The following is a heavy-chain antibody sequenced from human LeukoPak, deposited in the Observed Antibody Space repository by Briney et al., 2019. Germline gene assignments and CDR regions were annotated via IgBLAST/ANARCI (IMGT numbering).Heavy chain of an antibody. CDR3: ARFESWEYSGSSQDAIDI. J-gene: IGHJ3*02. CDR2: ISAYNGNT. D-gene: IGHD1-26*01. Sequence: ASVKVSCKASGYTFTSYGISWVRQAPGQGLEWMGWISAYNGNTNYAQKLQGRVTMTTDTSTSTVYMELSSLRYEDTAVYYCARFESWEYSGSSQDAIDIWGQGTMVTVSS. CDR1: GYTFTSYG. V-gene: IGHV1-18*01.